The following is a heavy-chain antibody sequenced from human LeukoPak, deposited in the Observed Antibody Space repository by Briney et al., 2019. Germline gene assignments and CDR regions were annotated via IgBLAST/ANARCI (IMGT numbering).Heavy chain of an antibody. CDR2: IKQDGSEK. CDR1: GFTFSSYE. J-gene: IGHJ4*02. CDR3: ARVEIVVVTAVDY. D-gene: IGHD2-21*02. V-gene: IGHV3-7*01. Sequence: GGSLRLSCAASGFTFSSYEMNWVRQAPGKGLEWVANIKQDGSEKYYVDSVKGRFTISRDNAKNSLYLQMNSLRAEDTAVYYCARVEIVVVTAVDYWGQGTLVTVSS.